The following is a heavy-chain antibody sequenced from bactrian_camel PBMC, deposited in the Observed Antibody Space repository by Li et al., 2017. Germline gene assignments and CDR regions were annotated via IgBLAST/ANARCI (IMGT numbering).Heavy chain of an antibody. CDR2: IGSDNSP. V-gene: IGHV3S53*01. D-gene: IGHD5*01. CDR3: GYDLPRYCDLKVRTTRTRK. CDR1: GFTSGLTLESKC. J-gene: IGHJ4*01. Sequence: HVQLVESGGGSVQPGGSLNVSCEASGFTSGLTLESKCMGWFRQAPGKEREGVAMIGSDNSPIYDDSVQGRFTISQDSAKHTLFLEMNDLKPEDTAMYYCGYDLPRYCDLKVRTTRTRKWGQGTQVTVS.